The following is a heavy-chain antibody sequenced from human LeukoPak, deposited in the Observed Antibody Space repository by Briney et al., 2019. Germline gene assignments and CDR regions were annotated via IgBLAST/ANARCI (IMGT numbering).Heavy chain of an antibody. V-gene: IGHV3-66*01. Sequence: PGGSLRLSCAASGFTVSSNYMSWVRQAPGKGLEWVSVIYSGDNTYYADSVKGRFTITRDNSNNTLHLQMNSLRAEDTAVYYCARDKWVTWGQGTLVTVSS. CDR2: IYSGDNT. D-gene: IGHD5-18*01. CDR1: GFTVSSNY. CDR3: ARDKWVT. J-gene: IGHJ4*02.